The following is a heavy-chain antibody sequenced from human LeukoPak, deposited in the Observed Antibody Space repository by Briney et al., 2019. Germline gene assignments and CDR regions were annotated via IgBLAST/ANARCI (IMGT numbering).Heavy chain of an antibody. J-gene: IGHJ6*03. CDR1: GFSFSGSL. D-gene: IGHD3-10*01. CDR3: TRRGNYYSSYYMDV. V-gene: IGHV3-73*01. CDR2: VRSKANGYAT. Sequence: PGGSLRLSCAASGFSFSGSLIHWVRQASAKGLEWVGLVRSKANGYATSYSASMKGRFTISRDDSKNTAYLQMNSLQSEDSAIYYWTRRGNYYSSYYMDVRRKPTRVTVPS.